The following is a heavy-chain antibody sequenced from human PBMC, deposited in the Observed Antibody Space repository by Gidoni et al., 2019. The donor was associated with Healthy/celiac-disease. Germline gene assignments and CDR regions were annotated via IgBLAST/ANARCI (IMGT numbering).Heavy chain of an antibody. V-gene: IGHV3-23*01. Sequence: EVQLLESGGGLVQPGGSLRLSCAASGFTFSSYAMSWVRQAPGKGLEWVSAISGSGGSTYYADSVKGRFTISRDNSKNTLYLQMNSLRAEDTAVYYCAKDTATNYYDSSGFDYWGQGTLVTVSS. CDR1: GFTFSSYA. J-gene: IGHJ4*02. CDR3: AKDTATNYYDSSGFDY. D-gene: IGHD3-22*01. CDR2: ISGSGGST.